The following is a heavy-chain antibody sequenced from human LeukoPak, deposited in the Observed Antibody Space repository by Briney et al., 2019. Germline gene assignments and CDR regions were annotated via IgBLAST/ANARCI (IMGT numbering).Heavy chain of an antibody. D-gene: IGHD3-22*01. CDR1: GFTFSSYA. CDR3: AKDRRRITMIVVVTNDAFDI. CDR2: ISGSGGST. J-gene: IGHJ3*02. V-gene: IGHV3-23*01. Sequence: GGSLRLSCAASGFTFSSYAMSWVRQAPGKGLEGVSAISGSGGSTYYADSVKGRFTISRDNSKNTLYLQMNSLRAEDTAVYCCAKDRRRITMIVVVTNDAFDIWGQGTMVTVSS.